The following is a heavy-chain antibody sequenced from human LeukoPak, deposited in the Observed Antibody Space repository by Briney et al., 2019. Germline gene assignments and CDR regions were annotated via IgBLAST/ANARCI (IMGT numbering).Heavy chain of an antibody. CDR1: KFNFNSYG. V-gene: IGHV3-23*01. D-gene: IGHD2-15*01. J-gene: IGHJ3*02. Sequence: GGPLRLSCTTSKFNFNSYGMTWVRQAPGRGLEWVSSISGSGGSTQYAASVQGRFTISRDNSKNTLYLQMNSLRAEDTAVYYCASHAGAGGAFRPFHIWGQGTMVTVSS. CDR2: ISGSGGST. CDR3: ASHAGAGGAFRPFHI.